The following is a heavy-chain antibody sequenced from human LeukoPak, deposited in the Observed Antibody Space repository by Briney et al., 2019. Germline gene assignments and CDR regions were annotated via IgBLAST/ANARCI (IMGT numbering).Heavy chain of an antibody. CDR1: GFTFSSYA. D-gene: IGHD3-3*01. CDR3: AKTNNDFWGACID. Sequence: QSGGSLRLSCAASGFTFSSYAMSWVRQAPGKGLEWVSGIGGSGVSTNYANSVKGRFTISRDNSRNTLYMHMNSLRAEDTAVYYCAKTNNDFWGACIDWGQGTLVTVSS. V-gene: IGHV3-23*01. J-gene: IGHJ4*02. CDR2: IGGSGVST.